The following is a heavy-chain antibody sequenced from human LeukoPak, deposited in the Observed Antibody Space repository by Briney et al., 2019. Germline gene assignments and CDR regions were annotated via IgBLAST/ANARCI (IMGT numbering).Heavy chain of an antibody. D-gene: IGHD2-15*01. J-gene: IGHJ4*02. CDR3: AKGRCSGVGCDSFHS. CDR2: ISDDSSFT. V-gene: IGHV3-23*01. Sequence: GGSLRLSCAASGFTFDDYAMHWVRQAPGKRLECISTISDDSSFTYYADSVKGRSAISRDDSKNTLYLQMNNLKVEDTAVYYCAKGRCSGVGCDSFHSWGQGALVTVSS. CDR1: GFTFDDYA.